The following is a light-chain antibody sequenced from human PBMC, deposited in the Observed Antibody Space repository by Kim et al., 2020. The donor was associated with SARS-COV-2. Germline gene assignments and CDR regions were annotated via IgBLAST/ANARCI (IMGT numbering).Light chain of an antibody. CDR3: QQYDSSVWT. CDR1: QSVNDRF. CDR2: GAS. Sequence: SPGEGATLSCRASQSVNDRFLAWYQQKPGQAPRLLIYGASTRATGIPDRFSGSGSGTDFTLTISRLEPEDFAMYYCQQYDSSVWTFGQGTKVEIK. J-gene: IGKJ1*01. V-gene: IGKV3-20*01.